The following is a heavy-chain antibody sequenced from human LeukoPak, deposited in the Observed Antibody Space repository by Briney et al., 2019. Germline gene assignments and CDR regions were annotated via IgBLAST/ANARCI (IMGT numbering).Heavy chain of an antibody. CDR3: ASDRHYYYGMDV. J-gene: IGHJ6*02. CDR1: GLTQSIIY. CDR2: IYSGRSQ. V-gene: IGHV3-66*01. Sequence: PGGSLRLSCAVSGLTQSIIYMSCVRPAREGGVECGSVIYSGRSQYYAGSVKARFPISRDNSKTTLYLQMHSLRAEATAVYDWASDRHYYYGMDVWGQGTTVTVSS.